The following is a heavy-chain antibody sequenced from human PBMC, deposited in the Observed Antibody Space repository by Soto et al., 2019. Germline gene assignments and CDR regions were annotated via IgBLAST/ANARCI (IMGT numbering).Heavy chain of an antibody. V-gene: IGHV5-10-1*01. J-gene: IGHJ6*02. CDR2: IDPSDSYT. CDR3: ASPYCSSTSCYQGHYYYYYGMDV. CDR1: GYSFTSYW. D-gene: IGHD2-2*01. Sequence: GESLNISCNGSGYSFTSYWISWVRPMPGKGLEWMGRIDPSDSYTNYSPSFQGHVTISADKSISTAYLQWSSLKASDTAMYYCASPYCSSTSCYQGHYYYYYGMDVWGQGTTVTVSS.